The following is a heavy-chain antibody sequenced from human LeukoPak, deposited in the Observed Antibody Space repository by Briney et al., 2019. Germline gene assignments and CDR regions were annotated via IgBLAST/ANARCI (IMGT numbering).Heavy chain of an antibody. CDR1: GASISSGSYY. CDR2: MYSSGSI. V-gene: IGHV4-61*02. D-gene: IGHD6-13*01. CDR3: ARGGGEYSSSWYGGYYYYYMDV. J-gene: IGHJ6*03. Sequence: PSQTLSLTCTVSGASISSGSYYWNWIRQPAGKGLEWIGRMYSSGSINYNPSPSLKSRVTISRDTSKNQFSLKLSSVTAADTAVYYCARGGGEYSSSWYGGYYYYYMDVWGKGTTVTVSS.